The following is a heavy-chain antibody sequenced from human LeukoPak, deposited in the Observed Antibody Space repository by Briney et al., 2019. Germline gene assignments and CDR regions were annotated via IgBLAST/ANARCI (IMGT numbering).Heavy chain of an antibody. J-gene: IGHJ4*02. CDR3: ARKAGYYYGSGDY. D-gene: IGHD3-10*01. CDR2: IGGSGGST. CDR1: GFTFSSYG. V-gene: IGHV3-23*01. Sequence: GGSLRPSCAASGFTFSSYGMHWVRQAPGKGLEWVSSIGGSGGSTYYADSVKGRFTISRDNSKNTLYLQMNSLRAEDTAVYYCARKAGYYYGSGDYWGQGTLVTVSS.